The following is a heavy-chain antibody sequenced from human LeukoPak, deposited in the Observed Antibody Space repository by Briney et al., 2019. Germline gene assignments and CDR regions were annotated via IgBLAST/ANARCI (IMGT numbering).Heavy chain of an antibody. Sequence: SETLSLTCTVSGGSISSYYWSWIRQPAGKGLEWIGTIYYSGSTYYNPSLKSRVTISVDTSMNQFSLKLSSVTAADTAVYYCARYGLAGYYFDYWGQGTLVTVSS. CDR1: GGSISSYY. V-gene: IGHV4-59*01. CDR2: IYYSGST. CDR3: ARYGLAGYYFDY. J-gene: IGHJ4*02. D-gene: IGHD3-16*01.